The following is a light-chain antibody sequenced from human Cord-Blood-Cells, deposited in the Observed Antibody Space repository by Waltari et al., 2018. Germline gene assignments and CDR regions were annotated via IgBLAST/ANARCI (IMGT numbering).Light chain of an antibody. V-gene: IGKV3-11*01. Sequence: EIVLTHSPATLSLSPGERAPLPCRASQSVSSYLAWYQQKPGQAPRLLIYDASNRATGIPARFSGSGSGTDFTLTISSLEPEDFAVYYCQQRSNWPPITFGQGTRLEIK. J-gene: IGKJ5*01. CDR1: QSVSSY. CDR2: DAS. CDR3: QQRSNWPPIT.